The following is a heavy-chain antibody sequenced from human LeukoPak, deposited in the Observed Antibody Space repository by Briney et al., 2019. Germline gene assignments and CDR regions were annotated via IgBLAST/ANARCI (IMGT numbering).Heavy chain of an antibody. V-gene: IGHV3-9*01. CDR3: AKDIWDGVVVTPPAFDY. D-gene: IGHD3-22*01. CDR1: GFTFDDYA. J-gene: IGHJ4*02. Sequence: GGSLRLSCAASGFTFDDYAMHWVRQAPGKGLEWVSGISWNSGSIGYADSVKGRFTISRDNAKNSLYLQMNSLRAEDTALYYCAKDIWDGVVVTPPAFDYWGQGTLVTVSS. CDR2: ISWNSGSI.